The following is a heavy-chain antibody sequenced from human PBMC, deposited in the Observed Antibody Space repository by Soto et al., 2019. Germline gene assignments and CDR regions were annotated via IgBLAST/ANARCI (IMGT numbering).Heavy chain of an antibody. D-gene: IGHD3-9*01. V-gene: IGHV3-23*01. CDR2: ISGSGGST. CDR1: GFTFSSYA. Sequence: HPGGSLRLSCAASGFTFSSYAMSWVRQAPGKGLEWVSAISGSGGSTYYADSVKGRFTISRDNSKNTLYLQMNSLRAEDTAVYYCAKRPGYGVTTYFDYWGQGTLVTVSS. CDR3: AKRPGYGVTTYFDY. J-gene: IGHJ4*02.